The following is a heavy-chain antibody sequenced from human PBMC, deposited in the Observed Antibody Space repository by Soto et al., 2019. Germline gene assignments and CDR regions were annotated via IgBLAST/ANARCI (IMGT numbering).Heavy chain of an antibody. CDR3: ARYWRDGYNHGPDY. CDR2: IKGDGTDK. D-gene: IGHD5-12*01. V-gene: IGHV3-7*04. Sequence: GGSLRLSCEASGFTFSAYWMSWVRQAPGKGLEWVADIKGDGTDKHFVDSVKGRFTISRDNAKNSLYLQMNSLRAEDTAVYYCARYWRDGYNHGPDYWGQGTLVTVSS. CDR1: GFTFSAYW. J-gene: IGHJ4*02.